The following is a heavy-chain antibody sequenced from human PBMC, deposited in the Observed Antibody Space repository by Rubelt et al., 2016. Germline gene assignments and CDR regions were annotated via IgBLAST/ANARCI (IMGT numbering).Heavy chain of an antibody. J-gene: IGHJ4*02. CDR3: ARGVEMTTKLLPFDY. CDR2: IIPIVDIV. Sequence: QVQLVQSGAEVKKPGSSVKVSCKASGGTFSSYATTWVRQAPGQGLEWMGAIIPIVDIVNYAQKFQGRVTITADKSTNTVYMELSSLRSAGTAMYYCARGVEMTTKLLPFDYWGQGTPVTVSS. CDR1: GGTFSSYA. V-gene: IGHV1-69*10. D-gene: IGHD5-24*01.